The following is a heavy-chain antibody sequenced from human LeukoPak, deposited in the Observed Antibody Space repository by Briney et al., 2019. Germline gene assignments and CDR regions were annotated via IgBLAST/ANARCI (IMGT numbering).Heavy chain of an antibody. V-gene: IGHV1-2*06. CDR2: INPNSGGT. J-gene: IGHJ3*02. Sequence: ASVKVSCKASGYTFTGYYMHWVRQAPGQGLEWMGRINPNSGGTNYAQEFQGRVTMTRDTSISTAYMELSRLRSDDTAVYYCARELKAPPGAFDIWGQGTMVTVSS. CDR3: ARELKAPPGAFDI. CDR1: GYTFTGYY.